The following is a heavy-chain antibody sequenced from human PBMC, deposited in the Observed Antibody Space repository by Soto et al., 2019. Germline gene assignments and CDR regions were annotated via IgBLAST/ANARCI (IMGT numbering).Heavy chain of an antibody. J-gene: IGHJ6*02. V-gene: IGHV1-69*05. Sequence: QVQLVQSGAEVKKPGSSVKVSCKASGGTFSSYAISWVRQAPGQGLEWMGGIIPIFGTANYAQKFQGRVTXPXAXSXXTADMELSSLRSEDTAVYYCASQQLGPSYYYGMDVWGQGTTVTVSS. CDR2: IIPIFGTA. CDR3: ASQQLGPSYYYGMDV. D-gene: IGHD6-6*01. CDR1: GGTFSSYA.